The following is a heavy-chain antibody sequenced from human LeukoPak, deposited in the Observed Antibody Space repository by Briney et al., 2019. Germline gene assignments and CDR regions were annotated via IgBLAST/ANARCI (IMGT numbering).Heavy chain of an antibody. Sequence: PGGSLRLSCAASGFTFSSYWMSWVRQAPGKGLEWVANIKQDGSEKYYVDSVKGRFTISRDNAKNSLYLQMNSLRAEDTAVYYCARDGGQWLVRYYYGMDVWGQGTTVTVSS. CDR1: GFTFSSYW. CDR3: ARDGGQWLVRYYYGMDV. CDR2: IKQDGSEK. D-gene: IGHD6-19*01. V-gene: IGHV3-7*01. J-gene: IGHJ6*02.